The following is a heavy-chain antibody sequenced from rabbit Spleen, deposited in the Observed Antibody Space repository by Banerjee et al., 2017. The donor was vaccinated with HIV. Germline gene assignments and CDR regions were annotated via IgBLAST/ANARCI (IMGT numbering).Heavy chain of an antibody. CDR2: INTGSSGST. V-gene: IGHV1S45*01. D-gene: IGHD3-1*01. CDR1: GFDLSSNA. CDR3: ARDGDDAGYDFNL. Sequence: QEQLEESGGDLVKPEGSLTLTCTASGFDLSSNAMCWVRQAPGKGLEWIACINTGSSGSTYYASWAKGRFTISKTSSTTVTLQMTSLTAADTATYFCARDGDDAGYDFNLWGPGTLVTVS. J-gene: IGHJ4*01.